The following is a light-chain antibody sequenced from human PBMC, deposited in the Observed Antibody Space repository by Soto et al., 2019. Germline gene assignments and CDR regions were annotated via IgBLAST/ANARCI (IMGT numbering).Light chain of an antibody. Sequence: EIIMTQSPATLSVSPGEGATLSCRTSHSISTNLAWYQHKRGQSPRLLVYGASTRATGVPARFSGSGSGAEFTLSISSLQSEDFAVYYCQHYDTSPLYTFGQGTKLEIK. CDR2: GAS. J-gene: IGKJ2*01. CDR3: QHYDTSPLYT. V-gene: IGKV3-15*01. CDR1: HSISTN.